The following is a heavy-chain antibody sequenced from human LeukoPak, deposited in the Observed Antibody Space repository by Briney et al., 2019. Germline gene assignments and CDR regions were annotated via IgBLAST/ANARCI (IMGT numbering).Heavy chain of an antibody. D-gene: IGHD6-19*01. V-gene: IGHV4-31*03. CDR1: GGSISSGTYY. CDR2: IYYSGST. J-gene: IGHJ4*02. CDR3: ARVSGSSSGWYLKGGFES. Sequence: SETLSLTCTVSGGSISSGTYYWTWIRQHPEKGLEWIGYIYYSGSTYYNPSLKTRVTMSVDTSKNQFSLKLNSVTAADTAVYYCARVSGSSSGWYLKGGFESWGQGTLVTVSS.